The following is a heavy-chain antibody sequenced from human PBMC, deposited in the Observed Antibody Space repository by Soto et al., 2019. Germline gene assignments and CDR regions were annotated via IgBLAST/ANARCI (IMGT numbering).Heavy chain of an antibody. J-gene: IGHJ3*01. CDR1: GFTFSDFW. CDR3: VRVNGAYGGAFDF. Sequence: GGSLRLSCAASGFTFSDFWMSWVRQAPGKGLEWVAIIKTDGSDIYYVDSVKGRFTISRDNAKNSLYLQMNSLRAEDTALYACVRVNGAYGGAFDFWGQGTMVTVSS. CDR2: IKTDGSDI. V-gene: IGHV3-7*01. D-gene: IGHD4-17*01.